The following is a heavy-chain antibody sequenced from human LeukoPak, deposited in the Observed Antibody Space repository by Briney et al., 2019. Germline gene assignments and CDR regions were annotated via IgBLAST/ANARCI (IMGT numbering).Heavy chain of an antibody. CDR1: GFTFSSYS. CDR3: ARVREAAAFDI. Sequence: GGSLRLSCAASGFTFSSYSMNWVRQAPGKGLEWVSSISSSSSYIYYADPVKGRFTISRDNAKNSLYLQMNSLRAEDTAVYYCARVREAAAFDIWGQGTMVTVSS. D-gene: IGHD6-13*01. CDR2: ISSSSSYI. J-gene: IGHJ3*02. V-gene: IGHV3-21*01.